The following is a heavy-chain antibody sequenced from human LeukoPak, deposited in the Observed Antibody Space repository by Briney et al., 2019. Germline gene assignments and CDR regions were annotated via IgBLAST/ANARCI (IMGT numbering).Heavy chain of an antibody. J-gene: IGHJ6*02. Sequence: GASVKVSCKASGYTFTSYDINWVRQATGQGLEWMGWMNPNSGNTNYVQKLQGRVTMTTDTSTSTAYMELRSLRSDDTAVYYCARGEDYTVTTYYYHYGMDVWGQGTTVTVSS. V-gene: IGHV1-8*01. CDR3: ARGEDYTVTTYYYHYGMDV. CDR2: MNPNSGNT. CDR1: GYTFTSYD. D-gene: IGHD4-17*01.